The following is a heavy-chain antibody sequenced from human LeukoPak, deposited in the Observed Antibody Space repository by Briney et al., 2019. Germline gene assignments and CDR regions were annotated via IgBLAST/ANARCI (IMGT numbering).Heavy chain of an antibody. CDR3: AKDFGRTTVTTFEGY. CDR2: FDLDGTSA. V-gene: IGHV3-74*01. CDR1: GFTVTSCC. Sequence: GGSLRLSCAVSGFTVTSCCMHWVRQVPGREPVWVSRFDLDGTSATYADSVKGRFIISRDSAKNTLYLQMNSLRAEDTAVYYCAKDFGRTTVTTFEGYWGQGTLVTVSS. J-gene: IGHJ4*02. D-gene: IGHD4-17*01.